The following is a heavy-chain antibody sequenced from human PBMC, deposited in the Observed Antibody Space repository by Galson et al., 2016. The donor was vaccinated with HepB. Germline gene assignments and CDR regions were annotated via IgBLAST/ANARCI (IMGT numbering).Heavy chain of an antibody. CDR3: ARDYGGNSGWFDP. V-gene: IGHV1-18*04. Sequence: SVKVSCKASGYTFTSYGIGWVRQAPGQGLEWMGWISGYNGYTDSAQRLQGRVTMTTDTSTSTAYMELSSLRSDDTAVYYCARDYGGNSGWFDPWGQGTLVTVSS. J-gene: IGHJ5*02. D-gene: IGHD4-23*01. CDR1: GYTFTSYG. CDR2: ISGYNGYT.